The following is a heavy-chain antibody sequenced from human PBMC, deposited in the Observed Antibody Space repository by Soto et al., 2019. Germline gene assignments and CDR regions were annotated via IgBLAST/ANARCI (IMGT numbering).Heavy chain of an antibody. CDR3: ARDQGQAAGTVYYYYGMHV. CDR2: IYTSGST. Sequence: SETLSLTCTVSGGSISSYYWSWIRQPAGKGLEWIGRIYTSGSTNYNPSLKSRVTMSVDTSKNQFSLKMSSVTAADTAVYYCARDQGQAAGTVYYYYGMHVWGQGTTVT. D-gene: IGHD6-13*01. V-gene: IGHV4-4*07. J-gene: IGHJ6*02. CDR1: GGSISSYY.